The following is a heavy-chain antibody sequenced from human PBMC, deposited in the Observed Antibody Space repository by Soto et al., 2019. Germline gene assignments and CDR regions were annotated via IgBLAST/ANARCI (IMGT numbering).Heavy chain of an antibody. Sequence: ASVKVSCKASGYTFTSYAMHWVRQAPGQRLEWMGWINAGNGNTKYSQKFQGRVTITRDTSASTAYMELSSLRSEDTAVYYCARELFSDYDYIWGPFVYWGQGTLVTVSS. V-gene: IGHV1-3*01. CDR3: ARELFSDYDYIWGPFVY. D-gene: IGHD3-16*01. CDR1: GYTFTSYA. J-gene: IGHJ4*02. CDR2: INAGNGNT.